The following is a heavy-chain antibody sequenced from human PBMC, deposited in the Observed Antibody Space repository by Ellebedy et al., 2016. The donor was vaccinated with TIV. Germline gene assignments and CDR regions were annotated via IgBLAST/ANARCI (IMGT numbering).Heavy chain of an antibody. CDR3: ARRSSRNVMDV. D-gene: IGHD6-13*01. J-gene: IGHJ6*02. CDR1: GDSVSSNSAG. CDR2: TYYRYKWYN. Sequence: MPSETLSLTCAISGDSVSSNSAGWNWIRQSPSRGLEWLGRTYYRYKWYNDYAVSVKSRITINPDTSKNQLSLQLNSVTPEDTAVNYCARRSSRNVMDVWGQGTTVTVSS. V-gene: IGHV6-1*01.